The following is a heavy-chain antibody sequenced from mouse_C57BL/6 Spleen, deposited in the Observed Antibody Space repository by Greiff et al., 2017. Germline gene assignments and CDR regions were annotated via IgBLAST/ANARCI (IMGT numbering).Heavy chain of an antibody. CDR2: ISDGGSYT. Sequence: VKLMESGGGLVKPGGSLKLSCAASGFTFSSYAMSWVRQTPEKRLEWVATISDGGSYTYYPDNVKGRFTISRDNAKNNLYLQMSHLKSEDTAMYYCARADYYGSSYYFDYWGQGTTLTVSS. V-gene: IGHV5-4*03. D-gene: IGHD1-1*01. J-gene: IGHJ2*01. CDR1: GFTFSSYA. CDR3: ARADYYGSSYYFDY.